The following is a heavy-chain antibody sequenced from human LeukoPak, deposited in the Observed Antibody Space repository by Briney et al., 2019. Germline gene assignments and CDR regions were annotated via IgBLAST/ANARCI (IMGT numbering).Heavy chain of an antibody. Sequence: ASVKVSCKASVYTFTNFYIHWVRQAPGQGLEWMGWMNPNSGDTSYAREFQDRVTMTRDTSLSTAYMELSRLRSDDTAVYFCARRPINCIITNCYVDYWGQGTLVTVSS. J-gene: IGHJ4*02. V-gene: IGHV1-2*02. CDR3: ARRPINCIITNCYVDY. D-gene: IGHD2-2*01. CDR1: VYTFTNFY. CDR2: MNPNSGDT.